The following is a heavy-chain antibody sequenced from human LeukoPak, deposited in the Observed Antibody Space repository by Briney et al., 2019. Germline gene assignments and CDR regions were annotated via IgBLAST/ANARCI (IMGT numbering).Heavy chain of an antibody. D-gene: IGHD1-26*01. CDR2: IIPIFGTA. Sequence: SVKVSCKASGGTFSSYAISWVRQAPGQGLEWMGGIIPIFGTANYAQKFQGRVTITRDTSASTAYMELSSLRSEDTAVYYCTKARSGYLDYWGQGTLVTVSS. V-gene: IGHV1-69*05. CDR1: GGTFSSYA. CDR3: TKARSGYLDY. J-gene: IGHJ4*02.